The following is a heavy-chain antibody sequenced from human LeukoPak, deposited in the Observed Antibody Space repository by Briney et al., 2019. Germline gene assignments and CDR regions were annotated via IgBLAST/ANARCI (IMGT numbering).Heavy chain of an antibody. CDR2: IKSDGST. J-gene: IGHJ1*01. CDR3: RAPSEIGGYYPEYFRH. D-gene: IGHD3-22*01. V-gene: IGHV3-74*01. Sequence: GGSLRLSCAASGFTFSSYWMHWVRQAPGKGLVWVSRIKSDGSTNYADSVKGRFTISRDNAKNTVSLQMNSLRAEDTGVYSARAPSEIGGYYPEYFRHWGQGTLVTVSS. CDR1: GFTFSSYW.